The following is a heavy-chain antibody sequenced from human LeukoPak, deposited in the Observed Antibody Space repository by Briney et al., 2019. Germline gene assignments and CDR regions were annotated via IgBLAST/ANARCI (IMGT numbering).Heavy chain of an antibody. CDR2: ISWYSGSI. V-gene: IGHV3-9*01. Sequence: QPGRSLRLSCAASGFTFDDYAMHWVRQAPGKGLEWVSGISWYSGSIGYADSVKGRFTISRDNAKNSLYLQMNSLRAEDTALYYCAKAYGSGSYQSFFDYWGQGTLVTVSS. CDR3: AKAYGSGSYQSFFDY. D-gene: IGHD3-10*01. J-gene: IGHJ4*02. CDR1: GFTFDDYA.